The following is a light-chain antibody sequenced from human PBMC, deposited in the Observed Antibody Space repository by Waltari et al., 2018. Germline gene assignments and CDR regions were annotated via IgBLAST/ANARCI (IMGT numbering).Light chain of an antibody. CDR2: LGS. CDR3: MQALQTPK. V-gene: IGKV2-28*01. Sequence: DIVMTQSPLSLPVTPGEPASISCRSSQSLLHSNGYNYLDWYLQKPGQSPQLLIYLGSNRASRVPDRFGGSGSGTDFTLKISRVEAEDVGVYYCMQALQTPKFGQGTKVEIK. J-gene: IGKJ1*01. CDR1: QSLLHSNGYNY.